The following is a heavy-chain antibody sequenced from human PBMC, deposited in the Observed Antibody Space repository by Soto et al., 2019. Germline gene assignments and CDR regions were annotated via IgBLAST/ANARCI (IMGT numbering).Heavy chain of an antibody. Sequence: GGSLRLSYAASGFTFSSYGMHWVRQAPGKGLEWVAVIWYDGSNKYYADSVKGRFTISRDNSKNTLYLQMNSLRAEDTAVYYCASALGSSSPDYYYFDYWGQGTLVTVSS. J-gene: IGHJ4*02. CDR3: ASALGSSSPDYYYFDY. CDR2: IWYDGSNK. V-gene: IGHV3-33*01. CDR1: GFTFSSYG. D-gene: IGHD6-6*01.